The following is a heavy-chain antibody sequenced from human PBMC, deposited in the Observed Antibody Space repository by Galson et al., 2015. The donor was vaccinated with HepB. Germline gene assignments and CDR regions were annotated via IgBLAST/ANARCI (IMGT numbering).Heavy chain of an antibody. CDR3: ARAETPRGAKVLDY. V-gene: IGHV1-18*01. CDR2: ISAYNGNT. CDR1: GYTFTSYG. D-gene: IGHD1-26*01. J-gene: IGHJ4*02. Sequence: SVKVSCKASGYTFTSYGISWVRQAPGQGLEWMGWISAYNGNTNYAQKLQGRVTMTTDTSTSTAYMELRSLRSDDTAVYYCARAETPRGAKVLDYWGQGTLVTVSS.